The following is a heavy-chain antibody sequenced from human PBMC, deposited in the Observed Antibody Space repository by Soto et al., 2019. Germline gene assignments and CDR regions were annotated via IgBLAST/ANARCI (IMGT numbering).Heavy chain of an antibody. J-gene: IGHJ6*02. CDR1: GGSLSSSNW. CDR2: ISQSGNT. V-gene: IGHV4-4*02. CDR3: ARPYYYGMDV. Sequence: PSETLSLTCAVSGGSLSSSNWWSWVRQPPGKGLEWIGEISQSGNTKYNTSLKSRLTISIDKSKNQFSLNLSSVTAADTAVYYCARPYYYGMDVWGQGTTVTVSS.